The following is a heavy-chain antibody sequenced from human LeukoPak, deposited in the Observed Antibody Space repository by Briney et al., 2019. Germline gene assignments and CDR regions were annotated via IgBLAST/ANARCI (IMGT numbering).Heavy chain of an antibody. CDR3: AKSRRDYYYYMDV. CDR2: ISTSSSYI. CDR1: GFTFDDYG. Sequence: GGSLRLSCAASGFTFDDYGMSWVRQAPGKGLEWVSSISTSSSYIYYADSMKGRFTISRDNAKKSLYLQMNSLRAEDTAVYYCAKSRRDYYYYMDVWGKGTTVTVSS. J-gene: IGHJ6*03. V-gene: IGHV3-21*01.